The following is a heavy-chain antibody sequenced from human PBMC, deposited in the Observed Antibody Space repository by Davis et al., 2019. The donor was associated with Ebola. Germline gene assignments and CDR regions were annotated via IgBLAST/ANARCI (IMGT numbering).Heavy chain of an antibody. CDR1: GFTFSSYG. V-gene: IGHV3-30*18. Sequence: GGSLRLSCAASGFTFSSYGMHWVRQAPGKGLEWVAVTSFDGSNRYYGDSVEGRFTISRDNSKDTLYLQMTSLRPEDTTVYYCVKARSASWYSAGDYWGQGTLVTVSS. CDR3: VKARSASWYSAGDY. CDR2: TSFDGSNR. J-gene: IGHJ4*02. D-gene: IGHD2-2*02.